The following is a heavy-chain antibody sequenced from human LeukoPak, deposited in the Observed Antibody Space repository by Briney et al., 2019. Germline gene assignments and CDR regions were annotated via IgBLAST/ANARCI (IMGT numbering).Heavy chain of an antibody. CDR2: IYSGGST. CDR1: GFTVSSDY. J-gene: IGHJ4*02. D-gene: IGHD5-18*01. V-gene: IGHV3-53*01. Sequence: GGSLRLSCAASGFTVSSDYMSWVRQAPGKGLEWVSVIYSGGSTYYADSVKGRFTISRDNSKNTLYLQMNSLRAEDTAVYYCARGKNTAMVDYWGQGTLVTVSS. CDR3: ARGKNTAMVDY.